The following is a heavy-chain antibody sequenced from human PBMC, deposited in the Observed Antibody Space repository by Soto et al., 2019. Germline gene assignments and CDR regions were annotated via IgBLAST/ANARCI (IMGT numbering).Heavy chain of an antibody. Sequence: SETLSLTCTVSGGSISSSSYYWGWIRQPPGKGLEWIGSIYYSGSTYYNPSLKSRVTISVDTSKNQFSLKLSSVTAADTAVYYCARGKELGIDYWGQGTLVTVSS. CDR1: GGSISSSSYY. V-gene: IGHV4-39*01. D-gene: IGHD7-27*01. CDR3: ARGKELGIDY. CDR2: IYYSGST. J-gene: IGHJ4*02.